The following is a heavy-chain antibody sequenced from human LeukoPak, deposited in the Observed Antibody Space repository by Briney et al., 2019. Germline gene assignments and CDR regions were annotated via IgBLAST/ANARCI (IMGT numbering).Heavy chain of an antibody. V-gene: IGHV1-2*02. CDR3: ARDWAFCGGDCYSYYYYYYMDV. J-gene: IGHJ6*03. CDR1: GYIPKYD. D-gene: IGHD2-21*02. CDR2: INPNSGGT. Sequence: ASVKVSCKASGYIPKYDMHWVRQAPGQGLEWMGWINPNSGGTNYAQKFQGRVTMTRDTSISTAYMELSRLRSDDTAVYYCARDWAFCGGDCYSYYYYYYMDVWGKGTTVTVSS.